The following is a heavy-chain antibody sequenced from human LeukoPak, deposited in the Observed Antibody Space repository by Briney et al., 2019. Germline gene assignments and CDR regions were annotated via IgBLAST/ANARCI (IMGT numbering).Heavy chain of an antibody. CDR3: ARKRPWGLSRYFDY. CDR2: IYDSGST. V-gene: IGHV4-59*08. Sequence: SETLSLTCAVSGGSINNYYWSWIRQPPGKGLEWIGYIYDSGSTNYNPSLKSRVTISLDTSKNQFSLKLSSVTAADTAVYYCARKRPWGLSRYFDYWGQGTLVTVSS. CDR1: GGSINNYY. J-gene: IGHJ4*02. D-gene: IGHD7-27*01.